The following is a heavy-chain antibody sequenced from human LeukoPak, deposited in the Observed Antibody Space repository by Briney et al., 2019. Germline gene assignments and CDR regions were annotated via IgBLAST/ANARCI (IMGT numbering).Heavy chain of an antibody. CDR2: IYYSGST. V-gene: IGHV4-39*07. CDR3: ATLVRSGSYYWRWFDP. J-gene: IGHJ5*02. Sequence: PSETLSLTCTVSGGSISSSSYYWGWIRQPPGTGLEWIGSIYYSGSTYCTPSLKSRVTISIDTSKNQFSLKLTSVTAADTAVYYCATLVRSGSYYWRWFDPWGQGTLVTVSS. CDR1: GGSISSSSYY. D-gene: IGHD1-26*01.